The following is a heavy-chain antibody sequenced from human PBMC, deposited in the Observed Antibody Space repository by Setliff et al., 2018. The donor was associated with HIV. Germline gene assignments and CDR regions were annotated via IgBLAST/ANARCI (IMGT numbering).Heavy chain of an antibody. V-gene: IGHV3-30*04. CDR2: ISDDGHTK. CDR1: GFLFSAYA. D-gene: IGHD6-19*01. Sequence: SLRLSCAASGFLFSAYAIHWVRQAPGEGLEWVAVISDDGHTKYYIDSVKGRFTVSRDNSKNTLYLQMTSVRAEDTAVYYCTRDIALAGDLLGGDYWGQGTLVTVSS. J-gene: IGHJ4*02. CDR3: TRDIALAGDLLGGDY.